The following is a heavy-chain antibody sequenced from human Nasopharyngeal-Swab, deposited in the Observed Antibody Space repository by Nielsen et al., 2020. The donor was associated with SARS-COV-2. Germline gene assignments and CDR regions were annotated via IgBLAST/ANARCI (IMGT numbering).Heavy chain of an antibody. Sequence: WIRQPPGKGLEWIGYIYYSGSTNYNPSLKSRVTISVDTSKNQFSLKLSSVTAADTAVYYCAREDSSGWAFDYWGQGTLVTVSS. J-gene: IGHJ4*02. CDR2: IYYSGST. D-gene: IGHD6-19*01. CDR3: AREDSSGWAFDY. V-gene: IGHV4-59*12.